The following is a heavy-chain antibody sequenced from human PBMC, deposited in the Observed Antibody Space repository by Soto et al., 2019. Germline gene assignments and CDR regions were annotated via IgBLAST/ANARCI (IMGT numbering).Heavy chain of an antibody. Sequence: QVQLVQSGAEVKKPGSSVKVSCLASRGTFNRYAINWVRQAPGHGLEWLGALVPQFGTPNYAQKFQDRVTIVADESTNTTSMELRGLTSYDTAVYYCARQNRVTPMVPFDVWGQGTLVTVSS. V-gene: IGHV1-69*01. CDR3: ARQNRVTPMVPFDV. D-gene: IGHD5-18*01. CDR1: RGTFNRYA. J-gene: IGHJ4*02. CDR2: LVPQFGTP.